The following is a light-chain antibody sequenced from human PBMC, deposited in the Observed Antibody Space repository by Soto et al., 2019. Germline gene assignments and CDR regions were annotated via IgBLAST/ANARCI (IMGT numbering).Light chain of an antibody. CDR1: QDIRNS. CDR3: QHYNSLLRT. J-gene: IGKJ2*01. CDR2: YAS. V-gene: IGKV1-33*01. Sequence: DIQMTQSPSSLSASVGDRVTITCQASQDIRNSLNWYQQKPGKAPKLLIYYASNLETGVPSRFSGNGSVTHFTFTVNSLQPEDSATYYCQHYNSLLRTFVQGTKVQI.